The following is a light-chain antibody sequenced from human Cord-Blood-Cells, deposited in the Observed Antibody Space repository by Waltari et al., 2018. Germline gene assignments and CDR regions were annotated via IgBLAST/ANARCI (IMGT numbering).Light chain of an antibody. V-gene: IGKV3-20*01. Sequence: EIVLTQSPGTLSLSPGERATLSCRASQSVSSSYLAWYQQKPGQAPRLLIYGASSRATGIPYRFSGSGSETDFTLTISRLEPEDFAVYYCQQYGSSWTFGQGTKVEIK. CDR3: QQYGSSWT. CDR2: GAS. J-gene: IGKJ1*01. CDR1: QSVSSSY.